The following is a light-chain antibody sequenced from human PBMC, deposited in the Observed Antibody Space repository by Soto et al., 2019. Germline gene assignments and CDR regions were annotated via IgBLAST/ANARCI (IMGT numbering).Light chain of an antibody. Sequence: EILMTQSPATLSVSPGERATLSCRASQSVSSNLAWYQQKRGQAPRLLIYGASTRDTGIPARFSGSGSGTEFTLSISRLQSEDFSVYYCQQYNNWPLTFGGGTKVDIK. J-gene: IGKJ4*01. CDR3: QQYNNWPLT. V-gene: IGKV3-15*01. CDR2: GAS. CDR1: QSVSSN.